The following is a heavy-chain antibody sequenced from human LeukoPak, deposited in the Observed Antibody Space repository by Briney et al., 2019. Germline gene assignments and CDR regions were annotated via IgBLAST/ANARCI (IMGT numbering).Heavy chain of an antibody. J-gene: IGHJ3*02. D-gene: IGHD3-22*01. V-gene: IGHV1-69*04. CDR3: ARGNNANYYDKGAFDI. Sequence: PGGSLRLSCAASGGTFSSYAISWVRQAPGQGLEWMGRIIPILGIANYAQKFQGRVTITADKSTSTAYMELSSLRSEDTAVYYCARGNNANYYDKGAFDIWGQGTMVTVSS. CDR1: GGTFSSYA. CDR2: IIPILGIA.